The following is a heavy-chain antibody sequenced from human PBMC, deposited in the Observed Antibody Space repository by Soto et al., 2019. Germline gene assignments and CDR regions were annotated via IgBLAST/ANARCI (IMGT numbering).Heavy chain of an antibody. CDR1: GFTFSNFG. V-gene: IGHV3-33*01. CDR2: IWHDGKNK. Sequence: QVQVVESGGGVVQPGMSLRLSCAASGFTFSNFGMHWVRQAPGKGLEWVAVIWHDGKNKYYADSAKGRFTISRDNSKNTLYLQMNSLRAEDTAVYYCARDPGQDEAMDYWGQGTLVTVSS. J-gene: IGHJ4*02. CDR3: ARDPGQDEAMDY.